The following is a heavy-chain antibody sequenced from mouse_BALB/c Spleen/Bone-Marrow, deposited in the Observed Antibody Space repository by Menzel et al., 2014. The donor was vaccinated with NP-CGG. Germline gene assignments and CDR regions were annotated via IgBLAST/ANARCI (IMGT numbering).Heavy chain of an antibody. CDR2: INPYNGGT. D-gene: IGHD1-1*01. V-gene: IGHV1-18*01. Sequence: EVKLQESGPELVKPGASMKISCKASGYSFTGYTMNWVKQSHGKNLEWIGLINPYNGGTSYNQKFKGKATLTADKSSSTAYMELLSLTSEDSAVYYCARWDYYGYAMDYWGQGTSVTVSS. CDR1: GYSFTGYT. J-gene: IGHJ4*01. CDR3: ARWDYYGYAMDY.